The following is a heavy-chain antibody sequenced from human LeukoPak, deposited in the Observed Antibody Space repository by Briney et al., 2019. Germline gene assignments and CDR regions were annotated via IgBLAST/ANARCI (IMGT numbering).Heavy chain of an antibody. CDR3: ARQNIAAAGNNWFDP. D-gene: IGHD6-13*01. CDR1: GYSFTSYW. CDR2: IYPDDSDT. J-gene: IGHJ5*02. Sequence: GESLKISCKGSGYSFTSYWIGGVRQMPGKGLEWMGIIYPDDSDTRYSPSFQGQVTISADKSISTAYLQWSSLKTSDTAMYYCARQNIAAAGNNWFDPWGQRTLVTVSS. V-gene: IGHV5-51*01.